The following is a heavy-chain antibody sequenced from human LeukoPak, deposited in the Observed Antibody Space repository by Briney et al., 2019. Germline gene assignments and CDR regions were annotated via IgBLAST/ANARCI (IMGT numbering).Heavy chain of an antibody. V-gene: IGHV4-59*08. J-gene: IGHJ4*02. Sequence: SETLSLTCTVSGGSISSFYWSWIRQPPGKGLKWIGYIYYSGSTNYNPSLKSRVTISVDASKNQFSLKLSSVTAADTAVYYCARHLYSHDYDYWGQGTLVTVSS. CDR1: GGSISSFY. D-gene: IGHD5-18*01. CDR2: IYYSGST. CDR3: ARHLYSHDYDY.